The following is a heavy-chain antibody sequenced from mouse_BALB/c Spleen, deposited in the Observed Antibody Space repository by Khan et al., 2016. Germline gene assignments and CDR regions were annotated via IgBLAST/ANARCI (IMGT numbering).Heavy chain of an antibody. Sequence: QVQLQQSGAELVGPGASVTLSCKASGYTFSDYEMHWVKQTPVHGLQWIGSIDPETGGTAYNQKFKGQATLTAGRSSSTSYMALRSLTSEDSAVYYCTRKGIFYGTYDFDSWGQGTTLTVSS. V-gene: IGHV1-15*01. D-gene: IGHD2-1*01. CDR2: IDPETGGT. CDR1: GYTFSDYE. J-gene: IGHJ2*01. CDR3: TRKGIFYGTYDFDS.